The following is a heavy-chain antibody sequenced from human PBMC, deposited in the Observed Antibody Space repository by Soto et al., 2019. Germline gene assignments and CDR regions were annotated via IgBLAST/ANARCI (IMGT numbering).Heavy chain of an antibody. J-gene: IGHJ5*02. CDR1: GGSISSYY. CDR3: ARDIVATTTTNWFDP. CDR2: IYYSGST. D-gene: IGHD5-12*01. Sequence: SETLSLTCTVSGGSISSYYWSWIRQPPGKGLEWIGYIYYSGSTNHNPSLKSRVTISVDTSKNQFSLKLSSVTAADTAVYYCARDIVATTTTNWFDPWGQGTLVT. V-gene: IGHV4-59*01.